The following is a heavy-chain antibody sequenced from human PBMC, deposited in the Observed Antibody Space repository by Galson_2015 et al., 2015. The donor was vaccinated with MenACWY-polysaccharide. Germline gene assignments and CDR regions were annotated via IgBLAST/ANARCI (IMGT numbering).Heavy chain of an antibody. CDR3: ARISARKYTFADA. D-gene: IGHD1-26*01. V-gene: IGHV1-8*01. Sequence: SVKVSCKASGYTFTTYDINWVRQATGQGLEWMGWMNPNSGNTGYAQKFQGRVTMTSNSAMTTAYMELSSLRSEDTAVNYCARISARKYTFADACGQGTLITVSS. J-gene: IGHJ5*02. CDR2: MNPNSGNT. CDR1: GYTFTTYD.